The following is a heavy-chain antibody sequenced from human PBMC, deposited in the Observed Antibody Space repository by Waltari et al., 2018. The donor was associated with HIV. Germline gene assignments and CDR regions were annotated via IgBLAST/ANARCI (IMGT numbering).Heavy chain of an antibody. Sequence: QVQLVQSGAEVKKPGASVKVSCKASGYTFTSYAMHWVRQAPGQRLEWMGWINAGNGNTKYSQKFQGRVTITRDTSASTAYMELSSLRSEDTAVYYCARVEYCSGGSCLTYYYYGMDVWGQGTTVTVSS. CDR3: ARVEYCSGGSCLTYYYYGMDV. D-gene: IGHD2-15*01. J-gene: IGHJ6*02. CDR2: INAGNGNT. CDR1: GYTFTSYA. V-gene: IGHV1-3*01.